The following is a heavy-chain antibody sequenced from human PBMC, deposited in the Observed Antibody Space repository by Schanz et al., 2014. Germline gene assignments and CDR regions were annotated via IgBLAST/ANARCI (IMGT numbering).Heavy chain of an antibody. CDR3: ARVELSVYYYAMDV. CDR1: GFTFSAYA. J-gene: IGHJ6*02. V-gene: IGHV3-74*02. Sequence: VQLVESGGGVVPPGRSLRLSCAASGFTFSAYAIHWVRQAPGKGLVWVSRTSNDGSFTTFADSVKGRFTISRDNAKNTLYLQMNSLRAEDAAVYYCARVELSVYYYAMDVWGQGTTVTVSS. D-gene: IGHD2-15*01. CDR2: TSNDGSFT.